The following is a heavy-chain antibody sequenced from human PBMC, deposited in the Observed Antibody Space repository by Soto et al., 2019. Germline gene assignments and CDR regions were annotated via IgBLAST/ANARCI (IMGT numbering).Heavy chain of an antibody. J-gene: IGHJ6*02. CDR1: GYSFTTYW. V-gene: IGHV5-51*01. D-gene: IGHD6-19*01. CDR3: ARVPDSSLGTMDV. CDR2: MFPGDSDT. Sequence: GESLKISCKGSGYSFTTYWIGWVRQLPGQGLEWMGVMFPGDSDTRYSPSFQGQVTMSADPSTNTAYLEWSSLKAADSAKYYCARVPDSSLGTMDVWGQGTTVTVSS.